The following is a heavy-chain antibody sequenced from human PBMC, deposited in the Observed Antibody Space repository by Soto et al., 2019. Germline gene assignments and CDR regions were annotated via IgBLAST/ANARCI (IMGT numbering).Heavy chain of an antibody. Sequence: GSLRLSCSASGFTFDDYTMHWVRQAPGKGLEWVSLISWDGGSTYYAESVKGRFTISRGNRKNSLYLQMNSLRTEDTALYYCAKGNDQNYYYYYGMDVWGQGT. CDR1: GFTFDDYT. J-gene: IGHJ6*02. CDR3: AKGNDQNYYYYYGMDV. V-gene: IGHV3-43*01. CDR2: ISWDGGST.